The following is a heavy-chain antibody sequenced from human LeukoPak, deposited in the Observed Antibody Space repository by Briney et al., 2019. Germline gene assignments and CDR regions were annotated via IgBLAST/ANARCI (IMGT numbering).Heavy chain of an antibody. D-gene: IGHD2-21*02. Sequence: GGSLRLSCAASGFTFSSCAMSWVRQAPGKGLEWVSAISGSGGSTYYADSVKGRFTISRDNSKNTLYLQMNSLRAEDTAVYYCAKFRAAYCGGDCSDYWGQGTLVTVSS. CDR3: AKFRAAYCGGDCSDY. V-gene: IGHV3-23*01. J-gene: IGHJ4*02. CDR2: ISGSGGST. CDR1: GFTFSSCA.